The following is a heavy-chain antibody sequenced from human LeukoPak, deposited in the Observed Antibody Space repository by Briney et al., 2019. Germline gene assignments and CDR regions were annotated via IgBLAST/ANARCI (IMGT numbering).Heavy chain of an antibody. CDR3: ASLGTYYYDSSGYSRDY. Sequence: SETLSLTCAVYGGSFSGYYWSWIRQPPGKGLEWIGEINHSGSTNYNPSLKSRVTISVDTSKNQFSLRLSSVTAADTAVYYCASLGTYYYDSSGYSRDYWGQGTLVTVSS. CDR1: GGSFSGYY. V-gene: IGHV4-34*01. D-gene: IGHD3-22*01. CDR2: INHSGST. J-gene: IGHJ4*02.